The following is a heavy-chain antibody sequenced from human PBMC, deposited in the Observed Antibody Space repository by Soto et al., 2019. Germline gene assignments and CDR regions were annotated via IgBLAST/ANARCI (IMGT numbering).Heavy chain of an antibody. CDR3: AREGYCSVVGSGRYYSRCMDV. Sequence: ASVKVSCKASGYSFTKYGVSWVRQAPGQGLEWLGWISIYNGNTIYAQKFQGRVTVTTDTSASTAYMELRSLRPDDSAVYYCAREGYCSVVGSGRYYSRCMDVRGQGPTVTVSS. CDR1: GYSFTKYG. CDR2: ISIYNGNT. J-gene: IGHJ6*02. D-gene: IGHD2-15*01. V-gene: IGHV1-18*01.